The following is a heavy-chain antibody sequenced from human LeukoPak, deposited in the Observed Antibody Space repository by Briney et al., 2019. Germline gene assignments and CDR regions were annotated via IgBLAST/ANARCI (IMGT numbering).Heavy chain of an antibody. CDR2: IWFDGKDQ. CDR3: ARDRHCVNGVCHSPAGMDV. J-gene: IGHJ6*02. D-gene: IGHD2-8*01. Sequence: PGRSLRLSCAASGFILNSYGMHWVRQAPGKGLEWVADIWFDGKDQHFADSVRGRFAISRDNSKNTVYLQINSLRAEDTVVYYCARDRHCVNGVCHSPAGMDVWGQGTTVTVSS. CDR1: GFILNSYG. V-gene: IGHV3-33*01.